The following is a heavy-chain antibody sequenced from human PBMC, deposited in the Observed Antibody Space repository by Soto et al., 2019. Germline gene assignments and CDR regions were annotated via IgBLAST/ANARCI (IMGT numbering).Heavy chain of an antibody. CDR2: IGTYNGKR. CDR1: GYTFTSHG. V-gene: IGHV1-18*01. J-gene: IGHJ3*02. D-gene: IGHD4-17*01. Sequence: QLQLVQSGGEVKTPGASVKVSCTTSGYTFTSHGISWVRQAPGQGLEWMGWIGTYNGKRACAQKFQGRVTMTADTRTSTVYMQVRSLRSDDTAEYYCTRLLTEAATDGENAFDMWGQGTKVTVSS. CDR3: TRLLTEAATDGENAFDM.